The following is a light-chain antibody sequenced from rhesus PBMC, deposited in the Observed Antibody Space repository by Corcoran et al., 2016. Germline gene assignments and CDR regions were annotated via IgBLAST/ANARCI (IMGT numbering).Light chain of an antibody. CDR2: KES. V-gene: IGKV1-22*01. CDR3: LQYGSSPLT. J-gene: IGKJ3*01. Sequence: DIQMTQSPSSLSASVGDTVTITCRASQSISNWLDWYQQKPGKAPKLLIYKESSLKSGVPSRFCGSGSGTYFPLTISSLQPEDFATYYCLQYGSSPLTFGPGTKLDIK. CDR1: QSISNW.